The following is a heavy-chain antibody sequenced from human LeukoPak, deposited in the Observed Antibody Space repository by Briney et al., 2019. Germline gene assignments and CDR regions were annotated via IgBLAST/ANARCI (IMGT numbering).Heavy chain of an antibody. V-gene: IGHV3-30*03. D-gene: IGHD4-11*01. Sequence: GGSLRLSCAASGFTFSSYDMHWVRQAPGKGLEWVAFISYDGSNKYYVDSVKGRFTISRDNSKNTLYLQMNSLRAEDTAVYYCARGTDYNPYFDYWGQGTLVTVSS. J-gene: IGHJ4*02. CDR2: ISYDGSNK. CDR3: ARGTDYNPYFDY. CDR1: GFTFSSYD.